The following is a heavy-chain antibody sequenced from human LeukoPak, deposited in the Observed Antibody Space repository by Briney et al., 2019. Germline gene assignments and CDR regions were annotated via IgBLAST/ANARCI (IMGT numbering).Heavy chain of an antibody. D-gene: IGHD1-26*01. J-gene: IGHJ3*01. Sequence: PSETLSLTCAVYGGSFSGYYWSWIRQPPGKGLEWIGEINHSGSTNYNPSLKSRVTISVDTSKNQFSLKLNSVTAADTAVYYCARDHIVGAPRRAFDVWGQGTMVTVSS. V-gene: IGHV4-34*01. CDR2: INHSGST. CDR3: ARDHIVGAPRRAFDV. CDR1: GGSFSGYY.